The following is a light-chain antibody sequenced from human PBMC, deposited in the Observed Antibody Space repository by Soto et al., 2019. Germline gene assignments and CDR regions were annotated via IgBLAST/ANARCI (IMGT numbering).Light chain of an antibody. CDR3: SSYTSSSTLEGVV. CDR2: DVS. J-gene: IGLJ2*01. CDR1: SSDVGGYNY. V-gene: IGLV2-14*01. Sequence: QSALTQPASVSGSPGQSITISCTGTSSDVGGYNYVSWYQQHPGNAPKLMIYDVSNRPSGVSNRFSGSKSGNTASLTISGLQAEDEADYYCSSYTSSSTLEGVVFGGGTKLTVL.